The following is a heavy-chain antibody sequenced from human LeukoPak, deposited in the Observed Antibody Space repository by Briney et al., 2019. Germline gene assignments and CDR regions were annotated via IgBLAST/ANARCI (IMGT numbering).Heavy chain of an antibody. V-gene: IGHV3-21*01. CDR3: ARDPIYGDYADY. Sequence: GGSLRLSCAASGFSFSSFTMNWVRQAPGKGLEWVSSISSSSSYIYYADSVKGRFTISRDNANNSLYLQMDSLRAEDTAVYYCARDPIYGDYADYWGQGTLVTVSS. J-gene: IGHJ4*02. CDR1: GFSFSSFT. D-gene: IGHD4-17*01. CDR2: ISSSSSYI.